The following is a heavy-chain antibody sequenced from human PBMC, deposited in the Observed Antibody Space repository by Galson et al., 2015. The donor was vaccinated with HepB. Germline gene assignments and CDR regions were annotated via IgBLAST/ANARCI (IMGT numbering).Heavy chain of an antibody. CDR1: GTSVNGGLYY. CDR3: AANYKLATTLGY. J-gene: IGHJ4*02. Sequence: SETLSLTCDVSGTSVNGGLYYWFWIRQPPGKGLEWVGYFYNSGRTNYNPSLKSLVSISLDTSKNQFSLRLNSVTAADTAVYYCAANYKLATTLGYWGQGSLVTVSS. V-gene: IGHV4-61*01. D-gene: IGHD5-12*01. CDR2: FYNSGRT.